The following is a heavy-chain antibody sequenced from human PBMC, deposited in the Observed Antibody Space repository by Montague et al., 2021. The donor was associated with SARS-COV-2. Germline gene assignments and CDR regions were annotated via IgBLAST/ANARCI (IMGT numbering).Heavy chain of an antibody. CDR2: INHGGST. CDR1: GGSFSDYH. J-gene: IGHJ4*02. Sequence: SETLSLTCAVSGGSFSDYHWTWIRQSPEEGLELIGQINHGGSTKYNPSLKSRVTISIDTSKKQFSLKLTSVTAADTAVYYCERGAPGYWGQGTLVTVSS. D-gene: IGHD1-1*01. CDR3: ERGAPGY. V-gene: IGHV4-34*01.